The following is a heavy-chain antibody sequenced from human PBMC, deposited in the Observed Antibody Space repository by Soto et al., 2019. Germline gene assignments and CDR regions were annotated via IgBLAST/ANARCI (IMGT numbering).Heavy chain of an antibody. CDR1: GGSISSGGYY. CDR3: ARSPPDIAVAGQPPFDY. J-gene: IGHJ4*02. D-gene: IGHD6-19*01. Sequence: QVQLQESGPGLVKPSQTLSLTCTVSGGSISSGGYYWSWIRQHPGKGLEWIGYIYYSGSTYYNPSLKSRVTISGDTSKNQFSLKLSSVTAADTAVYYCARSPPDIAVAGQPPFDYWGQGTLVTVSS. V-gene: IGHV4-31*03. CDR2: IYYSGST.